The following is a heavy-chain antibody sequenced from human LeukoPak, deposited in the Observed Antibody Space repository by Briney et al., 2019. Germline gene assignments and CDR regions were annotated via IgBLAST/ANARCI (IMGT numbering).Heavy chain of an antibody. J-gene: IGHJ4*02. CDR2: ISYDGSNK. CDR1: GFTFSSYS. D-gene: IGHD3-22*01. Sequence: GGSLRLSCAASGFTFSSYSMNWVRQAPGKGLEWVAVISYDGSNKYYADSVKGRFTISRDNSKNTLYLQMNSLRAEDTAVYYCARDYDSSGYLGYWGQGTLVTVSS. V-gene: IGHV3-30*03. CDR3: ARDYDSSGYLGY.